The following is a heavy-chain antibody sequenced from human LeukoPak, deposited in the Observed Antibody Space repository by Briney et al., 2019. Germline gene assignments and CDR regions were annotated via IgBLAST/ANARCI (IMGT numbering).Heavy chain of an antibody. V-gene: IGHV3-7*05. Sequence: GGSLRLSCAASGSTFSAYWMSWVRQAPGKGLEWVANIKEDGSEKSYVESVKGRFTISRDNTKKSLYLQMNSLRAEDTALYYCARVGYAFDIWGQGTMVTVSS. CDR1: GSTFSAYW. J-gene: IGHJ3*02. CDR3: ARVGYAFDI. CDR2: IKEDGSEK.